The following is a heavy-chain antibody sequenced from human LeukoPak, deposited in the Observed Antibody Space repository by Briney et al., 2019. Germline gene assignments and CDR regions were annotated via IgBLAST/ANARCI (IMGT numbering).Heavy chain of an antibody. V-gene: IGHV4-34*01. Sequence: SETLSLTCAVYGGSFSGYYWSWIRQPPGKGLEWIGEINHSGSTNYNPSLKSRVTISVDTSKNQFSLKLSSVTAADTAVYYCATQGYYYDSSGWKFDAFDIWGQGTMVTVSS. CDR3: ATQGYYYDSSGWKFDAFDI. CDR2: INHSGST. D-gene: IGHD3-22*01. CDR1: GGSFSGYY. J-gene: IGHJ3*02.